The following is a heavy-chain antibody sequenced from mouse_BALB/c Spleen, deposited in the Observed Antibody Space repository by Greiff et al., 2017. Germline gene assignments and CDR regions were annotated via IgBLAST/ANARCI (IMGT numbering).Heavy chain of an antibody. D-gene: IGHD2-10*02. CDR1: GYTFTNYW. V-gene: IGHV1-63*02. CDR2: IYPGGGYT. Sequence: QVQLQQSGAELVRPGTSVKISCKASGYTFTNYWLGWVKQRPGHGLEWIGDIYPGGGYTNYNEKFKGKATLTADTSSSTAYMQLSSLTSEDSAVYFCARGYGNYVDYAMDDWGQGTSVTVSS. J-gene: IGHJ4*01. CDR3: ARGYGNYVDYAMDD.